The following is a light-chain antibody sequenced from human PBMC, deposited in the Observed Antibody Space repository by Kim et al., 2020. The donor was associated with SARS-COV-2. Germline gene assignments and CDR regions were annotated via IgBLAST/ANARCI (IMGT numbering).Light chain of an antibody. CDR3: QAWDSSTLWV. V-gene: IGLV3-1*01. J-gene: IGLJ3*02. Sequence: EQTQPPSVSVSPGQTASITCSGDKLGDKYACWYQQKPGQSPVLVIYQDSKRPSGIPERFSGSNSGNTATLTISGTQAMDEADYYCQAWDSSTLWVFGGGTQLNVL. CDR1: KLGDKY. CDR2: QDS.